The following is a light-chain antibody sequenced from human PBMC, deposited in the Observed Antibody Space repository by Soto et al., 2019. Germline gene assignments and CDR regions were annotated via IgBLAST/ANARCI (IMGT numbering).Light chain of an antibody. CDR1: QSVSSN. Sequence: EIVMTQSPATLSVSPGERATLSCRASQSVSSNLAWYQQKPGQAPRLLIYGASTRATGIPARFSGSGSGTEFTLTISSLQSEDFAVYSCQQYNNWPPPTFGQGTRLEIK. CDR3: QQYNNWPPPT. J-gene: IGKJ5*01. CDR2: GAS. V-gene: IGKV3-15*01.